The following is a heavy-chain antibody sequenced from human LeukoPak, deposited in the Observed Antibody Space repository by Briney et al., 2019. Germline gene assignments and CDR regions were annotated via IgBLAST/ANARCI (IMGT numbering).Heavy chain of an antibody. CDR2: INADGSTT. Sequence: GGSLRLSCAASGFTFSNYWMHWVRQAPGKGLVWVSDINADGSTTSYADSVKGRFTISRDNAKNTLYLQMNSLRAEDTAVYYCASPVATQPRWGQGTLVTVSS. CDR3: ASPVATQPR. J-gene: IGHJ4*02. CDR1: GFTFSNYW. D-gene: IGHD5-12*01. V-gene: IGHV3-74*01.